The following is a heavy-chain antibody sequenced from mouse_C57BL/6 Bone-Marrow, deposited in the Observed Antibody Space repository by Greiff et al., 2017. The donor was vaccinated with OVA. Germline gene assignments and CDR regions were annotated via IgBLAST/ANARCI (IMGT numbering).Heavy chain of an antibody. CDR2: INPNNGGT. J-gene: IGHJ1*03. CDR3: ARERGSSHWYFDV. Sequence: VQLQQSGPELVKPGASVKISCKASGYTFTDYYMNWVKQSHGKSLEWIGDINPNNGGTSYNQKFKGKATLTLDKSSSTAYMELRSLTSEDSAVYYCARERGSSHWYFDVWGTGTTVTVSS. D-gene: IGHD1-1*01. V-gene: IGHV1-26*01. CDR1: GYTFTDYY.